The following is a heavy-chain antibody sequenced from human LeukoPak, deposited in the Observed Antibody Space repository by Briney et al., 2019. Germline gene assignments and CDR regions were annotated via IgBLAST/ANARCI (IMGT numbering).Heavy chain of an antibody. D-gene: IGHD6-19*01. J-gene: IGHJ4*02. Sequence: GGSLRLSCAASGFTFSSFNMNWVRQAPGKGLEWVSHISSSSSTIYYADSVKGRFTISRDNAKNPLHLQMNSLRAEDTAVYYCATIAMTATDFDYWGQGTLVTASS. CDR3: ATIAMTATDFDY. CDR2: ISSSSSTI. CDR1: GFTFSSFN. V-gene: IGHV3-48*04.